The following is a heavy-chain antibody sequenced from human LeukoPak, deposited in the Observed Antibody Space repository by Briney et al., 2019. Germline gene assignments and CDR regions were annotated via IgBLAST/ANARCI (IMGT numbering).Heavy chain of an antibody. J-gene: IGHJ4*02. D-gene: IGHD6-19*01. CDR2: IIPIFGTA. Sequence: SVKVSCKASGGTFSSYAISWVRQAPGQGLEWMGGIIPIFGTANYAQKFQGRVTITADESTSTAYMELSSLRSEDTAVYYCAREVAGLNYFDYWGQGTLVAVSS. V-gene: IGHV1-69*13. CDR1: GGTFSSYA. CDR3: AREVAGLNYFDY.